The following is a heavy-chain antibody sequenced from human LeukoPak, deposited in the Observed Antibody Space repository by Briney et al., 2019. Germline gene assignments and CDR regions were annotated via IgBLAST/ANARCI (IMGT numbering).Heavy chain of an antibody. V-gene: IGHV4-39*01. CDR3: ARQKVTAIGPLDY. D-gene: IGHD2-21*02. J-gene: IGHJ4*02. Sequence: SETLSLTCTVSGGSISSSSFYWGCIPQPPGKGLEWIVSMYYSGSTYYNPSLKSRVTISVDTSKNQFSLKLTSVTAADTAVYYCARQKVTAIGPLDYWGQGSLVTVSS. CDR1: GGSISSSSFY. CDR2: MYYSGST.